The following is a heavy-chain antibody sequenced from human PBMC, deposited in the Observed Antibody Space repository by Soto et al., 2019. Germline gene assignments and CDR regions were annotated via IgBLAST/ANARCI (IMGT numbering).Heavy chain of an antibody. CDR1: GFTFNTFG. Sequence: QVHLVASGGAVVQPDRSLRLSCAASGFTFNTFGMHWVRQAPGKGLEWVAVIWYDGSKAYYADSVKGRFTISRDNSKNTLYLEMNGLRAEDTAVYYCARDIWFERSKCLDYWGQGTLVTVSS. J-gene: IGHJ4*02. CDR3: ARDIWFERSKCLDY. CDR2: IWYDGSKA. D-gene: IGHD3-10*01. V-gene: IGHV3-33*01.